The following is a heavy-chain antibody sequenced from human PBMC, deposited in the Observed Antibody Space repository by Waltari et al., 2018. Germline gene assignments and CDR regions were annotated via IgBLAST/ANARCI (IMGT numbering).Heavy chain of an antibody. D-gene: IGHD1-26*01. V-gene: IGHV1-69-2*01. CDR1: AFTITNYY. CDR3: ATGLEDSDSASRPFDV. CDR2: VDPEDGEA. Sequence: VLLLQSGAAVKKPGTTVKISCKVSAFTITNYYIHWVQQAPGKGLHWMGLVDPEDGEASYLENIQGRVTMTADTSTDTVYMQLSSLTSDDTAIYYCATGLEDSDSASRPFDVWGQGTMVTVS. J-gene: IGHJ3*01.